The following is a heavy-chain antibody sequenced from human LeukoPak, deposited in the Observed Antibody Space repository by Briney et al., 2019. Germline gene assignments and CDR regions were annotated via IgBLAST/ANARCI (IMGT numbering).Heavy chain of an antibody. J-gene: IGHJ4*02. CDR3: ARDYGGSSPFDY. D-gene: IGHD4-23*01. V-gene: IGHV3-48*03. CDR2: ISSSDSTI. Sequence: GGSLRLSCAAFGFTFSSYEMHWVRQAPGKGLEWVSYISSSDSTIYYADSVKGRFTISRDNAKNSLYLQMNSLRAEDTAVYYCARDYGGSSPFDYWGQGTLVTVSS. CDR1: GFTFSSYE.